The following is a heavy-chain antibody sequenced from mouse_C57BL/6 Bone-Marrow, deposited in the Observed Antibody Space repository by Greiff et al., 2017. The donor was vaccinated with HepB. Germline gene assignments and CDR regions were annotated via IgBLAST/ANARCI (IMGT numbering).Heavy chain of an antibody. V-gene: IGHV3-6*01. D-gene: IGHD1-2*01. Sequence: EVQLVESGPGLVKPSQSLSLTCSVTGYSITSGYYWNWIRQFPGNKLEWMGYISYDGSNNYNPSLKNRISITRDTSKNQLFLKLNSVTTEDTATYYCASGVLRLRAMDYWGQGTSVTVSS. CDR1: GYSITSGYY. CDR3: ASGVLRLRAMDY. CDR2: ISYDGSN. J-gene: IGHJ4*01.